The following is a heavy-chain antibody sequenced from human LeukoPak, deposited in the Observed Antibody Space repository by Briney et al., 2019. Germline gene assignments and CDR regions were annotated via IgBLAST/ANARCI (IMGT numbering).Heavy chain of an antibody. D-gene: IGHD6-19*01. V-gene: IGHV4-34*01. J-gene: IGHJ5*02. Sequence: PSETLSLTCAVYGGSFSGYYWSWIRQPPGKGLEWIGEINHSGSTNYNPSLKSRVTISVDTSKNQFSLKLSSVTAADTAVYYCARGYVVSSGGYLDWFDPWGQGTLVTVSS. CDR3: ARGYVVSSGGYLDWFDP. CDR1: GGSFSGYY. CDR2: INHSGST.